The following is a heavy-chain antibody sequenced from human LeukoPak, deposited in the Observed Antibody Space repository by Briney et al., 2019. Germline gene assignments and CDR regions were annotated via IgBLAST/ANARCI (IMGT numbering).Heavy chain of an antibody. D-gene: IGHD3-16*01. J-gene: IGHJ4*02. CDR2: IYSAGST. CDR3: ARRAGAYTHPYDY. CDR1: GFTVSSNS. V-gene: IGHV3-53*01. Sequence: PGGSLRLSCTVSGFTVSSNSMSWVRQAPGKGLEWVSFIYSAGSTHYSDSVKGRFTISIDNSKNTLYLQMNSLRAEDTAAYYCARRAGAYTHPYDYWGQGTLVTVSS.